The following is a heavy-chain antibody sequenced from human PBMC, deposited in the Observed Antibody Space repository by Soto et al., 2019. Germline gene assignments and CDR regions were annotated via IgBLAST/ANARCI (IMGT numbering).Heavy chain of an antibody. CDR3: ARNLYYDSSGSNNGFDP. CDR2: IYYSGST. D-gene: IGHD3-22*01. V-gene: IGHV4-31*03. J-gene: IGHJ5*02. CDR1: GGSISSGGYY. Sequence: SETLSLTCTVSGGSISSGGYYWSWIRQHPGKGLGWIGYIYYSGSTYYNPSLKSRVTISVDTSKNQFSLKLSSVTAADTAVYYCARNLYYDSSGSNNGFDPWGQGTLVTVSS.